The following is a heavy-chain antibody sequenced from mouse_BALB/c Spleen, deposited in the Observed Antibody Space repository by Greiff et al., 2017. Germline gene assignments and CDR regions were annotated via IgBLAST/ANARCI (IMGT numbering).Heavy chain of an antibody. D-gene: IGHD1-2*01. V-gene: IGHV1-15*01. Sequence: QVQLQQSGAELVRPGASVTLSCKASGYTFTDYEMHWVKQTPVHGLEWIGAIDPETGGTAYNQKFKGKATLTADKSSSTAYMELRSLTSEDSAVYYGTRATATFDYWGQGTTLTVSS. J-gene: IGHJ2*01. CDR1: GYTFTDYE. CDR2: IDPETGGT. CDR3: TRATATFDY.